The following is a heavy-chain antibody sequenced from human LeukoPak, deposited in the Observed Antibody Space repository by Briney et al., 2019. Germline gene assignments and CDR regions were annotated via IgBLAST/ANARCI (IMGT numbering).Heavy chain of an antibody. D-gene: IGHD1-26*01. J-gene: IGHJ6*02. CDR3: ARATNFYYYYGMDV. Sequence: ASVKVSCKASGGTFSRYAISWVRQAPGQGLEWMGEIIPIFGTANYAQKFQGRVTMTRDTSTSTVYMGLSSQRSEDTAVYYCARATNFYYYYGMDVWGQGTTVTVSS. V-gene: IGHV1-69*05. CDR1: GGTFSRYA. CDR2: IIPIFGTA.